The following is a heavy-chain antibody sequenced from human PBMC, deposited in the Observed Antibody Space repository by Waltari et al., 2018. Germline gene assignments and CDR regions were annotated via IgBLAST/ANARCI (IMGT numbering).Heavy chain of an antibody. J-gene: IGHJ6*02. Sequence: QVQLQESGPGLVKPSETLSLTCAVSGYSISSGYYWGWIRQPPGKGLEWIGTIYHRGSTHYNPSLKSRVTISVDTSKNQFSLKLSSVTAADTAVYYCARVPMVRGVLAFMDVWGQGTTVTVSS. V-gene: IGHV4-38-2*01. CDR1: GYSISSGYY. CDR3: ARVPMVRGVLAFMDV. CDR2: IYHRGST. D-gene: IGHD3-10*01.